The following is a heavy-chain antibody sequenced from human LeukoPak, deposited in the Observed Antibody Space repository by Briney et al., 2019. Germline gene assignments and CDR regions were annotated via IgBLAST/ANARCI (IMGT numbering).Heavy chain of an antibody. V-gene: IGHV3-23*01. CDR2: ICGSGGCT. Sequence: GGSLRLSCAASGFTFNTYAIYWVRQAPGKGLEGVSGICGSGGCTYYADSVKGRFTISRDNSKNTVYLQMNSLTADDTAIYCCAKTTVGYSSGRYPGWPADCWGQGTLVTVSS. D-gene: IGHD6-19*01. CDR1: GFTFNTYA. CDR3: AKTTVGYSSGRYPGWPADC. J-gene: IGHJ4*02.